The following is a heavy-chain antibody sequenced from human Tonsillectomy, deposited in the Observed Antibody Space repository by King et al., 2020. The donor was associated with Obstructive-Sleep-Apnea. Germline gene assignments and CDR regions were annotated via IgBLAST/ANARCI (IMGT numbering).Heavy chain of an antibody. CDR1: GFTFSSYA. V-gene: IGHV3-30*04. CDR2: ISYDGSNK. D-gene: IGHD5-18*01. J-gene: IGHJ3*02. CDR3: ARDLRAYSYGYADAFDI. Sequence: VQLVESGGGVVQPGRSLRLSCAASGFTFSSYAMHWVRQAPGKGLEWVAVISYDGSNKYYADSVKGRFTISRDNSKNTLYLQMNSLRAEDTAVYYCARDLRAYSYGYADAFDIWGQGTMVTVSS.